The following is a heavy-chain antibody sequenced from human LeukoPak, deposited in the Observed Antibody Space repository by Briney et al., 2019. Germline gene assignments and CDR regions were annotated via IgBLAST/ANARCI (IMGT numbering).Heavy chain of an antibody. D-gene: IGHD3-22*01. J-gene: IGHJ3*01. V-gene: IGHV4-34*01. CDR2: INHSGST. CDR1: GGSLTGYY. CDR3: AKSRTYYDSSKGAFDV. Sequence: KSSETLSLTCAVYGGSLTGYYWNWIRQPPGKGLEWIGEINHSGSTDCIPSLKSRATISVETSKNQFSRKLSSVTAADTAVYYCAKSRTYYDSSKGAFDVWGQGTTVTVSS.